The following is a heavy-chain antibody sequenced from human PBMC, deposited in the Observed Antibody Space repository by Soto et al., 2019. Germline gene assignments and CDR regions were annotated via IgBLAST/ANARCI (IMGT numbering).Heavy chain of an antibody. Sequence: ASVKVSCKASGYTFTSYGISWVRQAPGQGLEWMGWISAYNGNTNYAQKLQGRVTMTTDTSTSTAYMELRSLRSDDTAVYYCARAGYYYGSGSYDQNFYYYGMDVWGQGTTVTVSS. CDR1: GYTFTSYG. CDR2: ISAYNGNT. J-gene: IGHJ6*02. CDR3: ARAGYYYGSGSYDQNFYYYGMDV. V-gene: IGHV1-18*01. D-gene: IGHD3-10*01.